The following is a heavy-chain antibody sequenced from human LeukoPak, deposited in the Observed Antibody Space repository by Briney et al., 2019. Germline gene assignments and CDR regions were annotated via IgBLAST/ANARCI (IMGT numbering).Heavy chain of an antibody. V-gene: IGHV4-59*01. CDR3: ARGQVRGVIWFDP. Sequence: KPLETLSLTCTVSGGSISSYYWSWIRQPPGKGLEWIGYIYYSGSTNYNPSLKSRVTISVDTSKNQFSLKLSSVTAADTAVYYCARGQVRGVIWFDPWGQGTLVTVSS. J-gene: IGHJ5*02. CDR1: GGSISSYY. D-gene: IGHD3-10*01. CDR2: IYYSGST.